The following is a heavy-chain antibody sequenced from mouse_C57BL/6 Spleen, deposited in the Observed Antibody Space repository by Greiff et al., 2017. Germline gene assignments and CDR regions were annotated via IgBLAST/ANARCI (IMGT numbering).Heavy chain of an antibody. J-gene: IGHJ1*03. CDR2: INYDGSST. CDR1: GFTFSDYY. V-gene: IGHV5-16*01. CDR3: ARETPQGYFDV. Sequence: EVKLMESEGGLVQPGSSMKLSCTASGFTFSDYYMAWVRQVPEKGLEWVANINYDGSSTYYLDSLKSRFIISRDNAKNILYLQMSSLKSEDTATYYCARETPQGYFDVWGTGTTVTVSS. D-gene: IGHD3-1*01.